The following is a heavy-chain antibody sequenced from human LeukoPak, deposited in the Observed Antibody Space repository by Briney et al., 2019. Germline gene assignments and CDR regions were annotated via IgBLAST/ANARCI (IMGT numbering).Heavy chain of an antibody. V-gene: IGHV3-7*01. J-gene: IGHJ4*02. Sequence: GGSLRLSCAASGFTFSTYWMSWVRQAPGKGLEWVANINQDGSATNYVDSAKGRFIVSRDNAKNSVFLQMSSLRAEDTAVYYCAIAAGWEEAYWGQGTLVTVSS. D-gene: IGHD1-26*01. CDR2: INQDGSAT. CDR3: AIAAGWEEAY. CDR1: GFTFSTYW.